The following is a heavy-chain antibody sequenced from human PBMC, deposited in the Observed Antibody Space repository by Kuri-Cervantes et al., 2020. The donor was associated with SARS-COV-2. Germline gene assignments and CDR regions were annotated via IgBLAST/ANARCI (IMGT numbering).Heavy chain of an antibody. J-gene: IGHJ4*02. CDR1: GYTFTGYY. V-gene: IGHV1-69*13. D-gene: IGHD3-10*01. Sequence: SVKVSCKASGYTFTGYYMHWVRQAPGQELEWMGGIIPIFGTANYAQKFQGRVTITADESTSTAYMELSSLRSEDTAVYYCARLYGSGFYYFDYWGQGTLVTVSS. CDR2: IIPIFGTA. CDR3: ARLYGSGFYYFDY.